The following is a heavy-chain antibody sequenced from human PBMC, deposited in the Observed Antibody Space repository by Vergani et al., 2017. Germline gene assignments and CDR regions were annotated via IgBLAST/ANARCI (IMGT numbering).Heavy chain of an antibody. Sequence: QVKLQESGPGLVKPSETLSLTCTVSGASVNSYYWSWIRQPPGKGLEWMGYVSFRGDTRYDPSVTGRMTISLNTSSNQFSLYLTSGTAADTAVYYCARSRIYYGAGSPDYWGQGTLVTVSS. J-gene: IGHJ4*02. CDR1: GASVNSYY. D-gene: IGHD3-10*01. CDR3: ARSRIYYGAGSPDY. CDR2: VSFRGDT. V-gene: IGHV4-59*02.